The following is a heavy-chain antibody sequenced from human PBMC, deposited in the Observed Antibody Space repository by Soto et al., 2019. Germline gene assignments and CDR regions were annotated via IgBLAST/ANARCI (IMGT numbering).Heavy chain of an antibody. D-gene: IGHD3-10*01. V-gene: IGHV3-48*03. CDR2: ISRSGTTI. CDR3: ARARLFYSGSGTPFWFDA. CDR1: EFTFSSYE. Sequence: DVQLVESGGGLVQPGGSLRLSCAASEFTFSSYEMNWVRQAPGKGLEWVSYISRSGTTIYYADSVKGRFTISRDNAKNSVYLQMNSLRAEDTALYYCARARLFYSGSGTPFWFDAWGQGSLVTVSS. J-gene: IGHJ5*02.